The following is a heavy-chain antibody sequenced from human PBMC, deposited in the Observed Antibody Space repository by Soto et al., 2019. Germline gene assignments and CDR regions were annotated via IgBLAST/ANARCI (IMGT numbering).Heavy chain of an antibody. CDR3: ARGVVVAAHYSFGYYYYYMDV. CDR1: GGSISSYY. D-gene: IGHD2-15*01. J-gene: IGHJ6*03. V-gene: IGHV4-59*01. CDR2: IYYSGST. Sequence: SETLSLTCTVSGGSISSYYWSWIRQPPGKGLEWFGYIYYSGSTNYNPSLKSRVTISVDTSKNQFSLKLSSVTAADTAVYYCARGVVVAAHYSFGYYYYYMDVWGKGTTVTVSS.